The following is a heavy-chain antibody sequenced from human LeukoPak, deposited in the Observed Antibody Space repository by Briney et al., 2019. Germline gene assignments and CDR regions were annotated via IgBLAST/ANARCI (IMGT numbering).Heavy chain of an antibody. CDR2: ISSTSSYI. J-gene: IGHJ4*02. CDR3: TREVAVAFDS. CDR1: GFTLSSYS. Sequence: TGGSLRLSCAASGFTLSSYSMNWVRQAPGKGLEWVSSISSTSSYIYYADSVKGRFTISRDNAKNPLYLQINSLRAEDTAVYYCTREVAVAFDSWGQGTLVTVSS. D-gene: IGHD6-19*01. V-gene: IGHV3-21*01.